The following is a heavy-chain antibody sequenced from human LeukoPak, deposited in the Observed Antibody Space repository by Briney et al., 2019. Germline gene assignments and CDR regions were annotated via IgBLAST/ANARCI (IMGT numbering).Heavy chain of an antibody. J-gene: IGHJ4*02. D-gene: IGHD6-6*01. CDR3: ARHLALSSPFDY. CDR1: SDSIINYW. V-gene: IGHV5-51*01. CDR2: IFPAGSNT. Sequence: GESLQISCCGSSDSIINYWIGSWRQQPPESLVGMGFIFPAGSNTRYSPSVQGQVTISVDTSIDTAYLQWSSLKASDTAMYYCARHLALSSPFDYWGPRTLVTVSS.